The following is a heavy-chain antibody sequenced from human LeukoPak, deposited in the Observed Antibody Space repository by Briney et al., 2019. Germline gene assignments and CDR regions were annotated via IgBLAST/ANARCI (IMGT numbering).Heavy chain of an antibody. D-gene: IGHD2-15*01. Sequence: PGGSLRLSCAASGFSFNDYGMSWVRQAPGQGPEWVSGITWNGGSTDYAASVKGRFTISRDNAKNSLYLQMNSLRAEDTAVYYCARDQGVHCSGGSCTAFDIWGQGTMVTVSS. CDR1: GFSFNDYG. CDR3: ARDQGVHCSGGSCTAFDI. CDR2: ITWNGGST. J-gene: IGHJ3*02. V-gene: IGHV3-20*04.